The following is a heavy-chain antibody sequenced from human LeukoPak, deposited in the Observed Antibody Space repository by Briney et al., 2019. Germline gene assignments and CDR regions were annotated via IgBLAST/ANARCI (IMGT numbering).Heavy chain of an antibody. J-gene: IGHJ4*02. CDR3: DCDGRTGCYVRDY. CDR2: IKQDGSET. D-gene: IGHD2-2*01. V-gene: IGHV3-7*01. Sequence: GGSLRLSCAASGFTFSSYWMTWVRHLPGKGLEWVAKIKQDGSETYYVDSVKGRFIISRDNAKNSLYLQMNSLRGEDTAVYARDCDGRTGCYVRDYWGQGTPVTVSS. CDR1: GFTFSSYW.